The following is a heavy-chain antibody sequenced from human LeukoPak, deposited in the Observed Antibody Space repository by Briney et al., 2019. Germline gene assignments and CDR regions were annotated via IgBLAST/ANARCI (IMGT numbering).Heavy chain of an antibody. J-gene: IGHJ4*02. Sequence: GGSLRVSCTASGFTFRNFYMSWIRQAPGKGLEWLSYISSGGGAIHYADSVKGRFTISRDNTENSLYLQMNSLRAEDSAVYYCARRLIAGYCSGGSCFSGVGWGQGTLVTVSS. D-gene: IGHD2-15*01. CDR1: GFTFRNFY. CDR3: ARRLIAGYCSGGSCFSGVG. CDR2: ISSGGGAI. V-gene: IGHV3-11*01.